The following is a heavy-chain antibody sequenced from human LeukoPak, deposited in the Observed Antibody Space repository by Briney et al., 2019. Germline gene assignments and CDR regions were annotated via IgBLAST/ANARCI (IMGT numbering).Heavy chain of an antibody. D-gene: IGHD1-1*01. Sequence: PGGSLRLSCAASGFTFSDNYMTWVRQAPGKGLEWLSYISGNGGVIQYADSVKGRFTISRDNAKNLLYLQMDSLRVEDTAIYYCARDPRTVRIWGQGILVTVSS. CDR1: GFTFSDNY. J-gene: IGHJ4*02. CDR2: ISGNGGVI. V-gene: IGHV3-11*04. CDR3: ARDPRTVRI.